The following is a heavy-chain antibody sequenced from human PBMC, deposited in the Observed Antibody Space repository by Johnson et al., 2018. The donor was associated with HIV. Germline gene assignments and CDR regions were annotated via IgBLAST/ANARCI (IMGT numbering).Heavy chain of an antibody. CDR1: GFTFSSYA. J-gene: IGHJ3*02. CDR2: ISYDGSNK. V-gene: IGHV3-30*04. D-gene: IGHD3-16*01. Sequence: QVQLVESGGGLGQPGGSLRLSCAASGFTFSSYAMSWVRQAPGKGLEWVAVISYDGSNKYYADSVTGRFTISRDTSKNTLYLQRNSLRAGDTAVYYCARGGKRVMAAFDIWGQGTMVTVSS. CDR3: ARGGKRVMAAFDI.